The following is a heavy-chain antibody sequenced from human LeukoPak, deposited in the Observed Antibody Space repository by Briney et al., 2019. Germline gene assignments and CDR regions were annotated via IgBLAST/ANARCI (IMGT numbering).Heavy chain of an antibody. D-gene: IGHD2-2*01. J-gene: IGHJ4*02. V-gene: IGHV4-34*01. Sequence: SETLSLTCAVYGGSFSGYYWSWIRQPPGKGLEWIGEINHSGSTNYNPSLKSRVTISVDTSKNQFSLKLSSVTAADTAVYYCASQLGYCSSTSCFDYWGQGTLVTVSS. CDR1: GGSFSGYY. CDR2: INHSGST. CDR3: ASQLGYCSSTSCFDY.